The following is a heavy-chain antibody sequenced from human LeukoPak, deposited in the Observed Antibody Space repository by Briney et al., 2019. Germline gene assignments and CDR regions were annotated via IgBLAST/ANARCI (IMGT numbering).Heavy chain of an antibody. V-gene: IGHV1-18*01. J-gene: IGHJ4*02. Sequence: ASVKVSCKASGYTFTSYGISWVRQAPGQGLEWMGWISAYNGNTNYAQKLQGRVTMTTDTSTSTAYMELRSLRSDDTAVYYCARDLQPSTNSGSYHIFVYWGQGTLVTVSS. CDR3: ARDLQPSTNSGSYHIFVY. CDR1: GYTFTSYG. CDR2: ISAYNGNT. D-gene: IGHD1-26*01.